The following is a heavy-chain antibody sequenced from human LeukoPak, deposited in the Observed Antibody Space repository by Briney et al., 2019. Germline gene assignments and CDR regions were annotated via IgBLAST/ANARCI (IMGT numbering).Heavy chain of an antibody. J-gene: IGHJ6*02. V-gene: IGHV4-34*01. CDR1: GGSFSGYY. CDR2: INHSGST. CDR3: GKGYCSGGNWYSRGRYYYYGMDV. D-gene: IGHD2-15*01. Sequence: SETLSLTCAVYGGSFSGYYWSWIRQPPGKGLEWIGEINHSGSTNYNPSLKSRVTISVDTSKNQFSLKLSSVTAADTAVYYCGKGYCSGGNWYSRGRYYYYGMDVWGQGTTVTVSS.